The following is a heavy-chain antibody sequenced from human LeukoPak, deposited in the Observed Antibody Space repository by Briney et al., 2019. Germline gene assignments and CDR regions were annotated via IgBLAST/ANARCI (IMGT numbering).Heavy chain of an antibody. J-gene: IGHJ5*02. Sequence: GGSLGLSCAASGLSVSGNYMNWVRQAPGKAPEWVAVIYSGGNTYYPAAVKGRFTISRDNSKNTLYLQMSSLRAEDTAVYYCAREFKMTTSNWFDPWGQGTLVTVSS. CDR1: GLSVSGNY. CDR2: IYSGGNT. D-gene: IGHD4-17*01. CDR3: AREFKMTTSNWFDP. V-gene: IGHV3-66*01.